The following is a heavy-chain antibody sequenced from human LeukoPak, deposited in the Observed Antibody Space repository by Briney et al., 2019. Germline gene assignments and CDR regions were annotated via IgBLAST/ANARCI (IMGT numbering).Heavy chain of an antibody. CDR3: TRDQTPYY. V-gene: IGHV3-49*04. J-gene: IGHJ4*02. CDR1: GFTFGDYA. CDR2: IRSKIYGGTA. Sequence: GGSLRLSCTASGFTFGDYAMTWVRQAPGKGLEWVGFIRSKIYGGTAEYAASVQGRFTISRDDSKGIDYLQMNSLKTEDTAVYYCTRDQTPYYWGQGTLVTVSS.